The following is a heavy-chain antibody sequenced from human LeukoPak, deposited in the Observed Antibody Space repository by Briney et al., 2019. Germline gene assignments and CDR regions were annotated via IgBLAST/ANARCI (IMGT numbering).Heavy chain of an antibody. Sequence: PSETLSLTCAVYGGSFSGYYWSWIRQPPGKGLEWIGEINHSGSTNYNPSLKSRVTISVDTSKNQFSLKLSSVTAADTAVHYCAGGIAAAGSNDYWGQGTLVTVSS. V-gene: IGHV4-34*01. J-gene: IGHJ4*02. D-gene: IGHD6-13*01. CDR3: AGGIAAAGSNDY. CDR1: GGSFSGYY. CDR2: INHSGST.